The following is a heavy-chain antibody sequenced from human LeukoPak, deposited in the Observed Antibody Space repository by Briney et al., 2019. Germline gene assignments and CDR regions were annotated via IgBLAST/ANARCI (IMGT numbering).Heavy chain of an antibody. J-gene: IGHJ6*02. CDR3: ARDYCSSTSCTYYYYYGMDV. D-gene: IGHD2-2*01. Sequence: GGSLRLSCAASGFTFSSYAMHWVRQAPGKGLEWVAVISYDGSNKYYADSVKGRFTISRDNSKNTLYLQMNSLRAEDTAVYYCARDYCSSTSCTYYYYYGMDVWGQGTTVTVSS. CDR2: ISYDGSNK. V-gene: IGHV3-30-3*01. CDR1: GFTFSSYA.